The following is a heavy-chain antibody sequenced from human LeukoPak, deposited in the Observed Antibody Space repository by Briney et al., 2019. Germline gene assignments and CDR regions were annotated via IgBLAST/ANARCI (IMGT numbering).Heavy chain of an antibody. CDR1: GYSISSGYY. CDR3: ARDYSSGYFSRWFDP. V-gene: IGHV4-38-2*02. J-gene: IGHJ5*02. CDR2: IYHSGST. Sequence: PSETLSLTCTVSGYSISSGYYWGWIRQPPGKGLEWIGNIYHSGSTYYNPSLKSRVTISVDTSKNLFSVKLSSVTAADTAVYYCARDYSSGYFSRWFDPWGQGTLVTVSS. D-gene: IGHD3-22*01.